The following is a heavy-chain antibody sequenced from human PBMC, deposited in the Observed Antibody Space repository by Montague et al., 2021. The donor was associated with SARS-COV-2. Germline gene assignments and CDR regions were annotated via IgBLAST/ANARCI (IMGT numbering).Heavy chain of an antibody. D-gene: IGHD2-2*01. CDR3: ARGRRPVVVPWAGPAGRAFDI. V-gene: IGHV4-34*01. CDR2: VNQSGTT. J-gene: IGHJ3*02. Sequence: SETLSLTCTISGGSFSSYYWSWIRLPPGKGLEWIGEVNQSGTTIYNPSVKSGVTISEDTSKNQFYLRLKSVTAAATVVYYRARGRRPVVVPWAGPAGRAFDIWGQGTMVTVSS. CDR1: GGSFSSYY.